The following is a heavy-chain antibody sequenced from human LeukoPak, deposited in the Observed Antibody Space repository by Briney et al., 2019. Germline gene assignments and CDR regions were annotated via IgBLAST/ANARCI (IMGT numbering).Heavy chain of an antibody. Sequence: GGSLRLSCAASGFTFSSYAMSWVRQAPGKGLEWVSAISGSGGSTYYADSVKGRFTISRDNSKNTLYLQMNSLRAEDTAVYYCARNEVKAPEKHPSRIAAAGTDDYWGQGTLVTVSS. J-gene: IGHJ4*02. CDR3: ARNEVKAPEKHPSRIAAAGTDDY. CDR2: ISGSGGST. D-gene: IGHD6-13*01. CDR1: GFTFSSYA. V-gene: IGHV3-23*01.